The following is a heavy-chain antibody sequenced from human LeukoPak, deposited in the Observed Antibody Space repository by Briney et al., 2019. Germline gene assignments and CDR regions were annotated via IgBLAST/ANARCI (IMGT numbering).Heavy chain of an antibody. CDR1: GGSISGYY. V-gene: IGHV4-4*07. CDR3: ASLISGTTTAFDI. D-gene: IGHD1-7*01. Sequence: PSETLSLTCSVSGGSISGYYWTWIRQPAGKGLEWIGRVYTSGSTHYNPSLKTQLTMSVVTSKNQFSLKLSSVNTADTAVDYCASLISGTTTAFDIWGQGTMVTVSS. J-gene: IGHJ3*02. CDR2: VYTSGST.